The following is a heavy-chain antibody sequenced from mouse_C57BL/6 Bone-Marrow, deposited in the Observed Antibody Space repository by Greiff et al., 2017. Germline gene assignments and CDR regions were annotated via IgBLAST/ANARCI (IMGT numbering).Heavy chain of an antibody. CDR3: AREGVYYGNFYWYFDV. D-gene: IGHD2-1*01. Sequence: LVESGAELARPGASVKLSCKASGYTFTSYGISWVKQRTGQGLEWIGEIYPRSGNTYYNEKFKGKATLTADKSSSTAYMELRSLTSEDSAVYFCAREGVYYGNFYWYFDVWGTGTTVTVSS. V-gene: IGHV1-81*01. CDR1: GYTFTSYG. J-gene: IGHJ1*03. CDR2: IYPRSGNT.